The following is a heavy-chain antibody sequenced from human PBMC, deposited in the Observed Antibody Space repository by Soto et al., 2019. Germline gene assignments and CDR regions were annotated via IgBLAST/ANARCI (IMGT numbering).Heavy chain of an antibody. J-gene: IGHJ3*02. CDR3: ARDTETLGPRANDALDI. CDR1: GYTFSAYT. Sequence: ASVKVSCKATGYTFSAYTMNCVRQAPGQSLEWMGWINAGSGNTKYSQNFQGRVSITRDTSASTVYMELTGLTSEDTAVYYCARDTETLGPRANDALDIWGQGTMVTVSS. V-gene: IGHV1-3*01. D-gene: IGHD3-3*02. CDR2: INAGSGNT.